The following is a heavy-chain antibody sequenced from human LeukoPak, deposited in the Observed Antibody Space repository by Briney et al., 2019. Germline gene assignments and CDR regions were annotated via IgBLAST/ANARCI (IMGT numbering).Heavy chain of an antibody. CDR1: GFAFSNLA. V-gene: IGHV3-23*01. CDR3: AKDARRTNGWYFFDY. D-gene: IGHD6-19*01. J-gene: IGHJ4*02. Sequence: GGSLRLSCAASGFAFSNLAMGWVRQAPGQGLEWVSFISDSGSLTYYADSVQGRFTISRENSKNTLFLQMNSLRAEDTAVYYCAKDARRTNGWYFFDYWGQGTLVTVSS. CDR2: ISDSGSLT.